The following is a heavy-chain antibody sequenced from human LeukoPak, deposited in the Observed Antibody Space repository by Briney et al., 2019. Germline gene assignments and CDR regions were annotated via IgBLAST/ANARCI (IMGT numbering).Heavy chain of an antibody. CDR1: GFLVSSCV. D-gene: IGHD2/OR15-2a*01. Sequence: PGGSLRLSCAASGFLVSSCVMHWVRQTPGKGLEWLTVIWSNGNNKYYAESVKGRFTISRDDSKNTLYLEMNSLRAEDTAVYYCTNEPGPFVIGCWGQGTLVAVSS. CDR3: TNEPGPFVIGC. V-gene: IGHV3-33*03. CDR2: IWSNGNNK. J-gene: IGHJ1*01.